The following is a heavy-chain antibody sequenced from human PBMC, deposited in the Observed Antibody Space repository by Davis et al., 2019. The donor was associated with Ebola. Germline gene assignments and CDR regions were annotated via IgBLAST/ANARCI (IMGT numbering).Heavy chain of an antibody. CDR3: TTDWSGGNWCDP. J-gene: IGHJ5*02. V-gene: IGHV1-24*01. CDR1: GYTLSKLS. Sequence: AASVKVSCKVSGYTLSKLSIHWVRQAPGKGPEWMGGFDPEDGERIYAQMFQGRVTMTEDTSTDTAYMELSSLKSDDTAIYYCTTDWSGGNWCDPWGQGTLVTVSS. D-gene: IGHD1-14*01. CDR2: FDPEDGER.